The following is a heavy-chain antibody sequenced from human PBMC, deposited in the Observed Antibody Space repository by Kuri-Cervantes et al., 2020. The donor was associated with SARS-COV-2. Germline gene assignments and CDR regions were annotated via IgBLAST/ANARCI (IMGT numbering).Heavy chain of an antibody. Sequence: SETLSLTCAVYGGSFSGYYWSWIRQPPGKGLEWIGEINHSGSTNYSPSLKSRVTISVDTSKNQFSLKLSSVTAADTAVYYCARDLRPKAAAGTRNAFDIWGQGTMVTVSS. V-gene: IGHV4-34*01. CDR3: ARDLRPKAAAGTRNAFDI. D-gene: IGHD6-13*01. CDR1: GGSFSGYY. CDR2: INHSGST. J-gene: IGHJ3*02.